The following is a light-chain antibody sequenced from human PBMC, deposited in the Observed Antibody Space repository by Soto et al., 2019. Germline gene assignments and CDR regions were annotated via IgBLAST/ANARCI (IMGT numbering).Light chain of an antibody. CDR2: GAS. CDR3: QQYKNWPRT. Sequence: MTQSPDSLSVSPGERATLSCRASQSVSSNLAWYQQKLGQAPRLLIYGASTRATGISARFSGSGSGTEFTLTISSLQSEDFAIYYCQQYKNWPRTFGQGTKVDIK. V-gene: IGKV3-15*01. J-gene: IGKJ1*01. CDR1: QSVSSN.